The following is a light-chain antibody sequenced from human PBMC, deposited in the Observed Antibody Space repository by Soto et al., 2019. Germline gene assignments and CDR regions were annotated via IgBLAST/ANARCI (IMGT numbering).Light chain of an antibody. V-gene: IGKV3-11*01. CDR3: QQRSNWPLT. Sequence: EIVLTQSPATLSLFPGERATLSCRASQSVSSYLAWYQQKPGQAPRLLIYDASNRATGIPAKFSGSGSGTDFTLTISHLEPEDFAVYYCQQRSNWPLTFGGGTKVEIQ. CDR2: DAS. J-gene: IGKJ4*01. CDR1: QSVSSY.